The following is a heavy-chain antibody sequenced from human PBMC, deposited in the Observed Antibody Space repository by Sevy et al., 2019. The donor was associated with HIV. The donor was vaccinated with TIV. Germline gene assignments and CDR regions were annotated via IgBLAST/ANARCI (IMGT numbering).Heavy chain of an antibody. D-gene: IGHD3-3*01. V-gene: IGHV1-46*01. CDR3: AREEWLKFFDY. CDR1: GYTISTYY. J-gene: IGHJ4*02. CDR2: INPSGGST. Sequence: ASVKVSCKASGYTISTYYMHWVRQAPGQGLEWMGIINPSGGSTDYAQKFQGRVSMTRDTSTSTVYMELSSLRSEDTAVYYCAREEWLKFFDYWGQGTLVTVS.